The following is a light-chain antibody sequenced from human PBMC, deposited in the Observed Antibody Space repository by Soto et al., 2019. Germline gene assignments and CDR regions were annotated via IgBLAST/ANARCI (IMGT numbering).Light chain of an antibody. J-gene: IGKJ1*01. CDR2: RAS. CDR3: HQYAKWPQT. CDR1: QSVSNN. Sequence: EIVMTQSPGTLPVSPGERATLSCKASQSVSNNVAWYQQKPGQAPRLLIHRASTRATGIPARFSGSGSGTDFTLTISSLQSEDFAVYFCHQYAKWPQTLGQGTKVEIK. V-gene: IGKV3-15*01.